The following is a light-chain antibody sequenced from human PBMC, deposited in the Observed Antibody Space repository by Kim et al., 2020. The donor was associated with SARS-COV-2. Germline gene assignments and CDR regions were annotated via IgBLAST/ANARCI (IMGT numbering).Light chain of an antibody. CDR1: QSMSTW. V-gene: IGKV1-5*03. J-gene: IGKJ2*01. Sequence: SASVGDRVPLTCRASQSMSTWLAWYQQKPGKAPKLLIYKASSLESGVPSRFTGSGSGTEFTLTISSLQPDDCATYYCQQYNSYSYTFGQGTKLEI. CDR2: KAS. CDR3: QQYNSYSYT.